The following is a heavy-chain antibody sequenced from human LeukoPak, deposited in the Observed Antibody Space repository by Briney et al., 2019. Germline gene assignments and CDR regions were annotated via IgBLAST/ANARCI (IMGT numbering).Heavy chain of an antibody. J-gene: IGHJ4*02. CDR2: INNSGST. V-gene: IGHV4-34*01. D-gene: IGHD3-9*01. CDR1: GGSFSGYY. CDR3: ARGPRYYYILTGYYIGPSFDY. Sequence: SETLSLTCAVYGGSFSGYYWSWIRQPPGKGLEWIGEINNSGSTNYNPSLKSRVTISVDTSNNQFSLKLSSVTAADTAVYYGARGPRYYYILTGYYIGPSFDYWGQGTLVTVSS.